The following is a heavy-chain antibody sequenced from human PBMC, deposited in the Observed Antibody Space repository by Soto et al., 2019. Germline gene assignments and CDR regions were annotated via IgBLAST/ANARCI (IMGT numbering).Heavy chain of an antibody. CDR3: ARRERYYGSPGWFDP. J-gene: IGHJ5*02. Sequence: SETLSLTCTVSGGSINDFAYYWGWIRQAPGKGLEWIGTVYHNENTYYNPSLKSRITISADTAKNQFSLNLRSVTAADTAIYFCARRERYYGSPGWFDPWGQGTLGTVSS. CDR1: GGSINDFAYY. D-gene: IGHD3-16*01. CDR2: VYHNENT. V-gene: IGHV4-39*01.